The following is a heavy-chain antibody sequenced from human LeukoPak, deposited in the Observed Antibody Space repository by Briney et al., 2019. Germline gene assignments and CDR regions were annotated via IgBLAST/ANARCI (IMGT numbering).Heavy chain of an antibody. D-gene: IGHD2-2*01. V-gene: IGHV3-23*01. CDR2: ISGSGGST. Sequence: PGGSLRLSCAASGFTFTTYAMAWVRQAPGKGLEWVSAISGSGGSTYYADSVKGRFTVSRDNSKNTLYMELNSLRAEDTAVYYCARGDCSSSSCSGFYGMDVWGQGTTVTVSS. CDR1: GFTFTTYA. CDR3: ARGDCSSSSCSGFYGMDV. J-gene: IGHJ6*02.